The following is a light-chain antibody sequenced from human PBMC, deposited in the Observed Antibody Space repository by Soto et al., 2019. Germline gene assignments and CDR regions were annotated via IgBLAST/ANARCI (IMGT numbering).Light chain of an antibody. CDR1: QAIDTY. CDR3: QQLNSFPFI. V-gene: IGKV1-9*01. Sequence: DIQLTQSPSFLSASVGDRVTIICRASQAIDTYLAWYQQKPGKAPKLLIYAASLLQSGVPSRFSGSGSGTEFTLTINSLQPEDFASYYCQQLNSFPFIFGQGTRLEIK. J-gene: IGKJ5*01. CDR2: AAS.